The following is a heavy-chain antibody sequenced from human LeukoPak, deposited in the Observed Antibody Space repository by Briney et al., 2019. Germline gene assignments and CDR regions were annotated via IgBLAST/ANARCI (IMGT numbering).Heavy chain of an antibody. CDR3: ARGGAGSYARHFEH. CDR2: IYSGGST. J-gene: IGHJ1*01. Sequence: GGSLRLSCAASGFIVSSNYMNWVRRTPGKGLEWVSVIYSGGSTYYADSVKGRFTISRDNSKNTLYLQMNSLRAEDTAVYYCARGGAGSYARHFEHWGQGARVTVSS. D-gene: IGHD3-16*01. V-gene: IGHV3-53*01. CDR1: GFIVSSNY.